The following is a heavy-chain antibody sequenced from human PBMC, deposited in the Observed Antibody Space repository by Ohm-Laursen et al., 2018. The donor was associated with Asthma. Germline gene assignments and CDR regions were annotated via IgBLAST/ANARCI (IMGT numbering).Heavy chain of an antibody. CDR3: AKERSSSWPF. Sequence: GSLRLSCTASGFTFSTFAVSWVRQAPGKGLEWVSQINDNSDLTYYADSVKGRFTISRDNSRNTLFLQMNSLRAEDTAVYYCAKERSSSWPFWGQGTLVTVSS. CDR2: INDNSDLT. D-gene: IGHD6-13*01. CDR1: GFTFSTFA. V-gene: IGHV3-23*01. J-gene: IGHJ4*02.